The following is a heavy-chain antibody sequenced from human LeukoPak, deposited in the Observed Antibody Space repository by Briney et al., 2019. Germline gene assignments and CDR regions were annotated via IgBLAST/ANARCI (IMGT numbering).Heavy chain of an antibody. CDR2: ISAYNGNT. Sequence: ASVKVSCKASGYTFTSYNINWVRQATGQGLEWMGWISAYNGNTNYAQKLQGRVTMTTDTSTSTAYMELRSLRSDDTAVYYCARDVYSSSWYTSIVNDAFDIWGQGTMVTVSS. CDR1: GYTFTSYN. CDR3: ARDVYSSSWYTSIVNDAFDI. D-gene: IGHD6-13*01. V-gene: IGHV1-18*01. J-gene: IGHJ3*02.